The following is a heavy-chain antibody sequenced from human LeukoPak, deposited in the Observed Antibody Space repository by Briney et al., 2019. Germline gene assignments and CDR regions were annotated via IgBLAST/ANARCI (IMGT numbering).Heavy chain of an antibody. CDR3: ARGGRDFDY. Sequence: SETLSLTCAVSGGSISSYYWSWIRQPPGKGLEWIGYIYYSGSTNYNPSLKSRVTISVDTSKNQFSLKLSSVTAADTAVYYCARGGRDFDYWGQGTLVTVSS. J-gene: IGHJ4*02. V-gene: IGHV4-59*01. CDR2: IYYSGST. CDR1: GGSISSYY.